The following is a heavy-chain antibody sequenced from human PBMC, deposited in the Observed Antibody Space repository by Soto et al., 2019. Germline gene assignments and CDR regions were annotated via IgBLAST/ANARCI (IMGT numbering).Heavy chain of an antibody. CDR2: IRSKTDGGTT. CDR1: GFTFSNAW. CDR3: TTDTLLGFGLSYYYGMDV. V-gene: IGHV3-15*01. Sequence: GGSLRLSCAASGFTFSNAWMSWVRQAPGKGLEWVGRIRSKTDGGTTDYSAPVKGRFTISRDDSKNTLYLQMNSLKTEDTAVYYCTTDTLLGFGLSYYYGMDVWGQGTTVTVSS. D-gene: IGHD3-10*01. J-gene: IGHJ6*02.